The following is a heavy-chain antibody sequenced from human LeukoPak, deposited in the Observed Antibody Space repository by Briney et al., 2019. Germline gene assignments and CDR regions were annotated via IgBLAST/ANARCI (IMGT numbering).Heavy chain of an antibody. J-gene: IGHJ6*02. D-gene: IGHD6-13*01. CDR2: IYSGGST. CDR1: GFTVSSNY. CDR3: ARDLRDDSSSSYYYYYGMDV. V-gene: IGHV3-53*01. Sequence: GGSLRLSCAASGFTVSSNYMSWVRQAPGKGLEWVSVIYSGGSTYYADSVKGRFTISRDNSKNTLYLQMNSLRAEDTAVYYCARDLRDDSSSSYYYYYGMDVWGQGTTVTVSS.